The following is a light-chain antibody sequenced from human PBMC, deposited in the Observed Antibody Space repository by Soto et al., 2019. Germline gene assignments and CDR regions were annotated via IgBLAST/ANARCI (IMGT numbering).Light chain of an antibody. CDR3: GTWDSSLSVVL. J-gene: IGLJ2*01. Sequence: QSVLTQPPSVSAAPGQKVTISCSGSSSNMENNYVSWYQQLPGTAPKLLIYENNRRPSGIPDRFSGSKSGTSATLGITRLQTGDEADYYCGTWDSSLSVVLFGGGTKLTVL. CDR2: ENN. CDR1: SSNMENNY. V-gene: IGLV1-51*02.